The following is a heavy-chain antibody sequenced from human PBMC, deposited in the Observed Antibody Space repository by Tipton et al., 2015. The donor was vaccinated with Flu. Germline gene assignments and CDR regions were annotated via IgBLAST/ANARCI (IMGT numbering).Heavy chain of an antibody. D-gene: IGHD3-22*01. J-gene: IGHJ5*02. CDR1: GASISGSY. Sequence: TLSLTCTVSGASISGSYWSWIRQTPEKGLEWIGYLFNNGRTNYNPSLQSRLTISVDTSKNQISLKLTSMTAADTAVYYCARQSSYRDTTGYLGPYLRPFDAWGQGTLITVSS. CDR2: LFNNGRT. CDR3: ARQSSYRDTTGYLGPYLRPFDA. V-gene: IGHV4-59*08.